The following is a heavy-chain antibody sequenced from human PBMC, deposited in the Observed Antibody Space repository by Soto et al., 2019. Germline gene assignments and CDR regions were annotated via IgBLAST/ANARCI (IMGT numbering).Heavy chain of an antibody. Sequence: LRLSCAASVFTFSSYSMRWARQAPAKRLERASVISGSGAGTYYVDSVKGRFTMSRDNSKNTLYLQMNSLRAEVPAVYYCAPSAHVLRYFDWLSPFDYWGQGTLVTVSS. D-gene: IGHD3-9*01. J-gene: IGHJ4*02. CDR1: VFTFSSYS. CDR2: ISGSGAGT. CDR3: APSAHVLRYFDWLSPFDY. V-gene: IGHV3-23*01.